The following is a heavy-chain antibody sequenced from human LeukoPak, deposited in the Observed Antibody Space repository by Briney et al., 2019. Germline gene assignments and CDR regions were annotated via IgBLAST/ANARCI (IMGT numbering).Heavy chain of an antibody. CDR1: AFTFSSYA. Sequence: HPGGSLRLSCAASAFTFSSYAMSWVRQAPGKGLEWVSGISGSGGSTYYADSVKGRFTISRNNSKNTLYLQINSRRADDTAVYYCARDVVGAINYFDYWGQGTLVTVSS. D-gene: IGHD1-26*01. CDR2: ISGSGGST. J-gene: IGHJ4*02. V-gene: IGHV3-23*01. CDR3: ARDVVGAINYFDY.